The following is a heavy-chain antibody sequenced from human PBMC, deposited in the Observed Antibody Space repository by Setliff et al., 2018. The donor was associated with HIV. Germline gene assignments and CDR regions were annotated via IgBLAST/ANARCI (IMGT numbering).Heavy chain of an antibody. V-gene: IGHV1-2*02. CDR2: INPNSGDT. Sequence: ASVKVSCKTSGYTFTSYHLHWLRQAPGQGLEWMGWINPNSGDTRYAQRFQGRVTMTRDTSINTAYMELSRLRSDDTAVYYCARGSSGYYYHYFYYMDVWGKGTTVTVSS. CDR1: GYTFTSYH. J-gene: IGHJ6*03. D-gene: IGHD3-22*01. CDR3: ARGSSGYYYHYFYYMDV.